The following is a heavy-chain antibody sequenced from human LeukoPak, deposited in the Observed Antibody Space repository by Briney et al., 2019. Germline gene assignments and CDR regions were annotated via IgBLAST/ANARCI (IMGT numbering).Heavy chain of an antibody. CDR3: ARPYSNSSPDGFDI. Sequence: GGSLRLSCAASGFTFSSYNMNWVRQAPGKGLEWVSSISSYSDYIYYADSVKGRFTISRDNAENSLYLQMNSLRAEDMAVYFCARPYSNSSPDGFDIWGQGTMVNVSS. V-gene: IGHV3-21*01. D-gene: IGHD6-13*01. CDR1: GFTFSSYN. J-gene: IGHJ3*02. CDR2: ISSYSDYI.